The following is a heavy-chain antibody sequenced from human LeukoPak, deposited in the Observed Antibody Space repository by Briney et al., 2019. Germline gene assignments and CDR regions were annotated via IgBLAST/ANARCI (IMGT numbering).Heavy chain of an antibody. CDR3: ALRRYCSGGSCYSGNY. CDR1: GGTFSSYA. J-gene: IGHJ4*02. Sequence: SVKVSCKASGGTFSSYAISWVRQAPGQGLEWMGGLIPIFGTANYAQKFQGRVTITADESTSTAYMELSSLRSEDTAVYYCALRRYCSGGSCYSGNYWGQGTLVTVSS. D-gene: IGHD2-15*01. V-gene: IGHV1-69*01. CDR2: LIPIFGTA.